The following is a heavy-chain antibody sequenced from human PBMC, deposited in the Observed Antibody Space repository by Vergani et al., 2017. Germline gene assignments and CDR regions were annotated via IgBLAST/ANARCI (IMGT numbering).Heavy chain of an antibody. Sequence: QVQLVQSGAEVKKPGSSVKVSCKASGGTFSSYAISWVRQAPGQGLEWMGRIIPILGIANYAQKFQGRVTITADKSTSTAYMELSSLRSEDTAVYYWARRSEMDGYSYGRYYYGMDVWGQGTTVTVSS. J-gene: IGHJ6*02. CDR2: IIPILGIA. CDR1: GGTFSSYA. V-gene: IGHV1-69*04. D-gene: IGHD5-18*01. CDR3: ARRSEMDGYSYGRYYYGMDV.